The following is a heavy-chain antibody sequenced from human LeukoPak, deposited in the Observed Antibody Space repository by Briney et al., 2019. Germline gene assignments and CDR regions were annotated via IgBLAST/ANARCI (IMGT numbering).Heavy chain of an antibody. CDR1: GFTFSSYS. CDR2: ISSSSSTI. J-gene: IGHJ6*02. Sequence: PGGSLRLSCAASGFTFSSYSMNWVRQAPGKGLEWVSYISSSSSTIYYADSVKGRFTISRDNAKNSLYLQMNSLRAEDTAVYYCARSGGYDPYYYYGMDVWGQGTTVTVSS. V-gene: IGHV3-48*04. CDR3: ARSGGYDPYYYYGMDV. D-gene: IGHD6-19*01.